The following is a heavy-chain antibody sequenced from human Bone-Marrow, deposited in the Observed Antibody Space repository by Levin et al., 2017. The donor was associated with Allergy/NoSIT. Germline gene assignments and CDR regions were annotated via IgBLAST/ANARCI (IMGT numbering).Heavy chain of an antibody. CDR3: AGGASYYYYYNMDV. Sequence: PGGSLRLSCAASGFTLNNYAMTWVRQAPGKGLEWVSDISGTGGSGDNSYYADSVKGRFTISRDNSKNTLYLQMNSLRGEDTAVYYCAGGASYYYYYNMDVWGQGTTVTVSS. CDR1: GFTLNNYA. J-gene: IGHJ6*02. D-gene: IGHD1-26*01. V-gene: IGHV3-23*01. CDR2: ISGTGGSGDNS.